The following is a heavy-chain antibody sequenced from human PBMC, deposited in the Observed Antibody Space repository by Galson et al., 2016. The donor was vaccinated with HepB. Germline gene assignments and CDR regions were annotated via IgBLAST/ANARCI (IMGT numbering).Heavy chain of an antibody. V-gene: IGHV4-4*02. CDR3: AGGDKWEVIFDY. CDR2: IFHTGST. CDR1: GGSISSNNW. J-gene: IGHJ4*02. D-gene: IGHD1-26*01. Sequence: SETLSLTCAVSGGSISSNNWWSWVRQPPGKGLEWIGEIFHTGSTNYNASLKSRLTMSIDKSENQFSLKLSSVTAADTAIYYCAGGDKWEVIFDYWGQGTLVTVSS.